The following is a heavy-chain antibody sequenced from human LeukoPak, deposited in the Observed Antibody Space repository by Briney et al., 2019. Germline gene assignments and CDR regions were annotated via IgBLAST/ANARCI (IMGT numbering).Heavy chain of an antibody. CDR2: IYTSGST. CDR3: ARDHDGDYWYYFDY. J-gene: IGHJ4*02. V-gene: IGHV4-4*07. CDR1: GGSFSSYY. D-gene: IGHD4-17*01. Sequence: SETLSLTCAVYGGSFSSYYWSWIRQPAGKGLEWIGRIYTSGSTNYNPSLKSRVTISVDTSKNQFSLKLSSVTAADTAVYYCARDHDGDYWYYFDYWGQGTLVTVSS.